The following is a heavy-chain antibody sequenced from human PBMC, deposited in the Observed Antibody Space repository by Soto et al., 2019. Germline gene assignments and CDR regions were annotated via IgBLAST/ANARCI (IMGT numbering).Heavy chain of an antibody. Sequence: GGSLRLSCAASGFTFSSYAMHWVRQAPGKGLEWVAVISYDGSNKYYADSVKGRFTISRDNSKNTLYLQMNSLRAEDTAVYYCARSARGSGWQRRAEYFQHWGQGTLVTVSS. CDR2: ISYDGSNK. CDR3: ARSARGSGWQRRAEYFQH. CDR1: GFTFSSYA. D-gene: IGHD6-19*01. V-gene: IGHV3-30-3*01. J-gene: IGHJ1*01.